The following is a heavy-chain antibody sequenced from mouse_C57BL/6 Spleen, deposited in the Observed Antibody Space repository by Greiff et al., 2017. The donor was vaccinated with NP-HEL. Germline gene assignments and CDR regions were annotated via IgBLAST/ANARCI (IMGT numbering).Heavy chain of an antibody. Sequence: QVQLQQSGAELVMPGASVKLSCKASGYTFTSYWMHWVKQRPGQGLEWIGEIDPSDSYTNYNQKFKGKSTLTVDKSSSTAYMQLSSLTSEDSAVYYCARKGGYGSSYAYAMDYWGQGTSVTVSS. D-gene: IGHD1-1*01. CDR1: GYTFTSYW. CDR2: IDPSDSYT. CDR3: ARKGGYGSSYAYAMDY. J-gene: IGHJ4*01. V-gene: IGHV1-69*01.